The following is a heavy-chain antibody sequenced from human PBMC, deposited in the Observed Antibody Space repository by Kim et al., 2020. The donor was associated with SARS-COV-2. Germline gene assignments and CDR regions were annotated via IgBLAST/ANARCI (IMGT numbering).Heavy chain of an antibody. D-gene: IGHD3-9*01. CDR2: IYWDDDK. CDR3: AHRITGFPVGMFGIDT. V-gene: IGHV2-5*02. J-gene: IGHJ6*02. CDR1: GFSLSTGGVG. Sequence: SGPTLVNPTQTLTLTCTFSGFSLSTGGVGVGWIRQPPGKALEWLALIYWDDDKRYSPSLQSRLTITKDTSKNQVVLTMANMDPVDTATYSCAHRITGFPVGMFGIDTWGQGITVTVSS.